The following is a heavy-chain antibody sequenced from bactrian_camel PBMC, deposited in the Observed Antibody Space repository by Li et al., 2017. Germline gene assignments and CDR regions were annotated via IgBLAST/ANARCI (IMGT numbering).Heavy chain of an antibody. CDR1: GGTFSNYD. V-gene: IGHV3S40*01. J-gene: IGHJ4*01. CDR2: INRGGST. D-gene: IGHD3*01. CDR3: ATRIIGA. Sequence: VQLVESGGGSVQAGGSLKLSCAASGGTFSNYDMSWVRQAPGKGLEWVSTINRGGSTYLADSVKGRFTISRDNAKNTLYLQMNSLKPEDTAVYYCATRIIGAWGQGTQVTVS.